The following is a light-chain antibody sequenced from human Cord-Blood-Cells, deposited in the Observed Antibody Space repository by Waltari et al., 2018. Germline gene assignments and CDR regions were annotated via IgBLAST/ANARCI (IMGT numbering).Light chain of an antibody. CDR2: EVS. V-gene: IGLV2-14*01. Sequence: QSALTQPASVSGYPGQSITISCTGTSSDVGGSNYVSWYQQHPGKAPKLMIYEVSNRPSGVSNRFSGSKSGNTASLTISGLQAEDEADYYCSSYTSSSTLVVFGGGTKLTVL. CDR3: SSYTSSSTLVV. CDR1: SSDVGGSNY. J-gene: IGLJ2*01.